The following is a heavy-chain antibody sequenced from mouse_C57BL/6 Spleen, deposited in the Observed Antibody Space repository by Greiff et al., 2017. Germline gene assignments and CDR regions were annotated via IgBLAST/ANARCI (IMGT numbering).Heavy chain of an antibody. CDR3: AREGRGYGSRGDYFDY. CDR1: GYTFTSYW. Sequence: QVQLKQPGAELVMPGASVKLSCKASGYTFTSYWMHWVKQRPGQGLEWIGEIDPSDSYTNYNQKFKGKSTLTVDKSSSTAYMQLSSLTSEDSAVYYCAREGRGYGSRGDYFDYWGQGTTLTVSS. V-gene: IGHV1-69*01. D-gene: IGHD1-1*01. J-gene: IGHJ2*01. CDR2: IDPSDSYT.